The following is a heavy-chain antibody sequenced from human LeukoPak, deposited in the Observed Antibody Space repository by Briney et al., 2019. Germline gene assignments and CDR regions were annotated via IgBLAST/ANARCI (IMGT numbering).Heavy chain of an antibody. Sequence: ASVKVSCKASGYTFTSYYMHWVRQAPGQGLEWMGIINPSGGSTSYAQKLQGRVTMTRDTSTNTVYMELSSLRSEDTAVYYCAKATGGVVAATGNYGMDVWGQGTTVTVPS. J-gene: IGHJ6*02. D-gene: IGHD2-15*01. V-gene: IGHV1-46*01. CDR2: INPSGGST. CDR1: GYTFTSYY. CDR3: AKATGGVVAATGNYGMDV.